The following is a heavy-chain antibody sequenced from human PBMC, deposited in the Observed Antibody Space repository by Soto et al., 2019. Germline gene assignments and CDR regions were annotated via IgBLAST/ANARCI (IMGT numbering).Heavy chain of an antibody. CDR2: IVVGSGNT. V-gene: IGHV1-58*01. D-gene: IGHD3-22*01. J-gene: IGHJ4*02. Sequence: SVKVSCKASGFTFTSSAVQWVRQARGQRLEWIGWIVVGSGNTNYAQKFQERVTITRDMSTSTAYMELSSLRSEDTVVYYCAAIRYYYDSSGYYSDYWGQGTLVTVS. CDR1: GFTFTSSA. CDR3: AAIRYYYDSSGYYSDY.